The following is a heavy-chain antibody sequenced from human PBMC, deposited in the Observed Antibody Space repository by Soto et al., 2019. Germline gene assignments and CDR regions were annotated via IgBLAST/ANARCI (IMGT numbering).Heavy chain of an antibody. V-gene: IGHV3-33*01. J-gene: IGHJ4*02. Sequence: QVHLVESGGGVVQPGRSLRLSCAASGFNFSSFGMHWVRQAPGKGLEWVAVIWYDGSNEYYADSVKGRFTISRDNSKNTVYLQMNSRSAEDTAVYYCASLSDSGNLVFDYWGQGTLVTVSS. D-gene: IGHD1-26*01. CDR1: GFNFSSFG. CDR3: ASLSDSGNLVFDY. CDR2: IWYDGSNE.